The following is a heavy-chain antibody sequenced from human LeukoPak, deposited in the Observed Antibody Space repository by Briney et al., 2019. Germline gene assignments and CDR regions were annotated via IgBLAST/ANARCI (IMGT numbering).Heavy chain of an antibody. CDR1: GFNVSSNY. D-gene: IGHD6-19*01. CDR3: ARGGTPGFSTGQIDY. Sequence: PGGSLRLSCAASGFNVSSNYMSWVRQAPGKGLEWVSVLYGAGSTYYADSVKGRFTISRHDSQNTLFLQMNSLRAEDTAVYYCARGGTPGFSTGQIDYWGQGTLVTVSS. CDR2: LYGAGST. J-gene: IGHJ4*02. V-gene: IGHV3-53*04.